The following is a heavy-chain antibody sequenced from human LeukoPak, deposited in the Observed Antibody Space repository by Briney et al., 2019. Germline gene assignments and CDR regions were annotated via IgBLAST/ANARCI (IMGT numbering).Heavy chain of an antibody. CDR3: ARGRDYYGSGSYYFNWFDP. CDR2: IYPGDSDT. V-gene: IGHV5-51*01. J-gene: IGHJ5*02. Sequence: GESLKISCKGSGYSLTSYWIGWVRQMPGKGLEWMGIIYPGDSDTRYSPSFQGQVTISADKSISTAYLQWSSLKASDTAMYYCARGRDYYGSGSYYFNWFDPWGQGTLVTVSP. CDR1: GYSLTSYW. D-gene: IGHD3-10*01.